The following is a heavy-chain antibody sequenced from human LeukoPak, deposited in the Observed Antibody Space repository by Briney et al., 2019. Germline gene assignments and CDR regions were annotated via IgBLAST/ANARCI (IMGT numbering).Heavy chain of an antibody. D-gene: IGHD2-2*01. CDR2: INWNGGST. CDR3: GRAGPVTKAHFIDV. Sequence: PGGSLRLSCAASGFTFDGYDMSWVRQAPGKGLEWVSGINWNGGSTGYADSVKGRFTISRDNAKNSLFLQMNSLSAEDTAVYYCGRAGPVTKAHFIDVWGKGTTVTVSS. CDR1: GFTFDGYD. V-gene: IGHV3-20*04. J-gene: IGHJ6*03.